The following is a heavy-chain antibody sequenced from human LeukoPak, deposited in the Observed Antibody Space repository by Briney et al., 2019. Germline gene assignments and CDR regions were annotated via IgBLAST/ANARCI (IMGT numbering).Heavy chain of an antibody. CDR3: ARDHAKEGYSGYESFFFDY. V-gene: IGHV1-46*01. CDR2: INPSGGST. CDR1: GYTFTSYY. Sequence: ASVKVSCKASGYTFTSYYMHWVRQAPGQGLEWMGIINPSGGSTSYAQKFQGRVTMTRDTSTSTVYMGLSSLRSEDTAVYYCARDHAKEGYSGYESFFFDYWGQGTLVTVSS. D-gene: IGHD5-12*01. J-gene: IGHJ4*02.